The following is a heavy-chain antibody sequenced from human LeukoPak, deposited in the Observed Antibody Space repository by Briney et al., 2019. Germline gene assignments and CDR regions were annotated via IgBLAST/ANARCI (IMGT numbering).Heavy chain of an antibody. CDR1: GGTFSSYA. CDR2: IIPILGIA. Sequence: SVKVSCKASGGTFSSYAISWVRQAPGQGLECMGRIIPILGIANYAQKFQGRVTITADKSTSTAYMELSSLRSEDTAVYYCAREFGYSYGLVDYWGQGTLVTVSS. D-gene: IGHD5-18*01. CDR3: AREFGYSYGLVDY. V-gene: IGHV1-69*04. J-gene: IGHJ4*02.